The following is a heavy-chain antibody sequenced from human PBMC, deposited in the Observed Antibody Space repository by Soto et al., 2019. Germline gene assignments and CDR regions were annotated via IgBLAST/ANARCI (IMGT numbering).Heavy chain of an antibody. V-gene: IGHV1-8*01. CDR1: GYTFTSYD. Sequence: GASVKVSCKASGYTFTSYDINWVRQATGQGLEWMGWMNPNSGNTGYAQKFQGRVTMTKNTSISTAYMELSSLRSEDTAGYYCARDPSIVVVTGRLHYYYGMDVRGQGPTVTVSS. CDR3: ARDPSIVVVTGRLHYYYGMDV. CDR2: MNPNSGNT. D-gene: IGHD2-21*02. J-gene: IGHJ6*02.